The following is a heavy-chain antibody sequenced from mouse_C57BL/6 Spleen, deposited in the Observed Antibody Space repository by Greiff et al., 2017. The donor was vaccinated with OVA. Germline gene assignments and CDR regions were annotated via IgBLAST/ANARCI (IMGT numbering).Heavy chain of an antibody. Sequence: DVQLQESGGGLVKPGGSLKLSCAASGFTFSDYGMHWVRQAPEKGLEWVAYISSGSSTIYYADTVKGRFTISRDNAKNTLFLQMTSLRSEDTAMYYCARPVYDGYYWFAYWGQGTLVTVSA. D-gene: IGHD2-3*01. J-gene: IGHJ3*01. CDR1: GFTFSDYG. V-gene: IGHV5-17*01. CDR3: ARPVYDGYYWFAY. CDR2: ISSGSSTI.